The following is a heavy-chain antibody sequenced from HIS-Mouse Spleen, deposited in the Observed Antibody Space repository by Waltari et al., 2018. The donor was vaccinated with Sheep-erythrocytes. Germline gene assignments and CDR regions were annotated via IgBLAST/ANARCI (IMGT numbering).Heavy chain of an antibody. J-gene: IGHJ3*02. CDR2: IYSGGST. CDR1: GFTVSSNY. Sequence: SGGGLIQPGGSLRLSCAASGFTVSSNYMSWVRQAPGKGLEWVSVIYSGGSTYYADSVKGRFTISRDNSKNTLYLQMNSLRAEDTAVYYCARGHPDYGDYDAFDIWGQGTMVTVSS. D-gene: IGHD4-17*01. V-gene: IGHV3-53*01. CDR3: ARGHPDYGDYDAFDI.